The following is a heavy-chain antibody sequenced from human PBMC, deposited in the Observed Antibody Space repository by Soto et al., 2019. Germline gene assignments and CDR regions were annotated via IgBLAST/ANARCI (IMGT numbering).Heavy chain of an antibody. J-gene: IGHJ6*02. D-gene: IGHD1-20*01. CDR3: ARTRDNNINYYYALDV. Sequence: SETLSLTCAVSGGSISSGGYAWAWIRQPPGKGLEWVGYIYQSGSTYYNPSLKSRVTIAADRSKNQFSLNLASVTAADTAVYYCARTRDNNINYYYALDVWGPGTTVTVSS. CDR2: IYQSGST. V-gene: IGHV4-30-2*01. CDR1: GGSISSGGYA.